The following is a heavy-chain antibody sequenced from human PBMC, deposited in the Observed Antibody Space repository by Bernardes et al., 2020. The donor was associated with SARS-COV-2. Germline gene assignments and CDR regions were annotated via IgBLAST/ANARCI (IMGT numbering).Heavy chain of an antibody. CDR3: ARRRYGDFGVDV. CDR1: DYTFTNYW. J-gene: IGHJ6*02. D-gene: IGHD4-17*01. Sequence: GASLKISCKGSDYTFTNYWIGWVRQMPGKGLEWMGIIYPGDSDTKYSPSFQGRVTISADNSVNTAYLQWSSLKASDTAIYYCARRRYGDFGVDVWGQGTTVTVS. CDR2: IYPGDSDT. V-gene: IGHV5-51*01.